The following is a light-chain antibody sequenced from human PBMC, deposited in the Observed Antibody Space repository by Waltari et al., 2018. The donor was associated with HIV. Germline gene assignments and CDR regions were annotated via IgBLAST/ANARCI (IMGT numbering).Light chain of an antibody. Sequence: QSVLTQPPSVSEAPRQRVTISCSGSSSNIGNNAVNWYQQLPGKAPKLLIYYDDRLPSGVSDRFSGSKSGTSASLAISGRQSEDEADYYCAAAWDDSLNGPVFGGGTKLTVL. CDR2: YDD. V-gene: IGLV1-36*01. CDR3: AAAWDDSLNGPV. CDR1: SSNIGNNA. J-gene: IGLJ2*01.